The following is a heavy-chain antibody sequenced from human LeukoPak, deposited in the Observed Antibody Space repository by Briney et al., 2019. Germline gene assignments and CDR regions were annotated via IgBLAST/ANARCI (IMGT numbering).Heavy chain of an antibody. D-gene: IGHD3-22*01. J-gene: IGHJ5*02. V-gene: IGHV3-48*03. CDR1: GFNLNDYE. Sequence: GGSLRLSCRASGFNLNDYEMIWVRQAPGKGLEWISYLSASGNTKYYADSVEGRFSISRDNAENSLHLQLNSLRAEDTAVYYCAREAPYSDGQGYYYPDWLDLWGQGTLVTVSS. CDR3: AREAPYSDGQGYYYPDWLDL. CDR2: LSASGNTK.